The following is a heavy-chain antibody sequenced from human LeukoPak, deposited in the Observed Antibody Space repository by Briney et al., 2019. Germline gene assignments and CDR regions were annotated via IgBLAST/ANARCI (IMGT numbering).Heavy chain of an antibody. CDR3: ARYHGSGSYYYYYMDV. J-gene: IGHJ6*03. V-gene: IGHV4-34*01. CDR2: INHSGST. CDR1: GGSFSGYY. D-gene: IGHD3-10*01. Sequence: SETLSLTCAVYGGSFSGYYWSWIRQPPGKGLEWIGEINHSGSTNYNPSLKSRVTISVDTSKNQFSLTLSSVTAADTAVYYCARYHGSGSYYYYYMDVWGKGTTVTISS.